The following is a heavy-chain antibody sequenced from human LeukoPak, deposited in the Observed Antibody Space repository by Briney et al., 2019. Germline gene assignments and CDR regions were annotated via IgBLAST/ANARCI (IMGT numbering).Heavy chain of an antibody. J-gene: IGHJ3*02. CDR2: INHSGST. CDR1: GGSFSGYY. V-gene: IGHV4-34*01. Sequence: SETLSLTCAAYGGSFSGYYWSWIRQPPGKGLEWIGEINHSGSTNYNPSLKSRVTISVDTSKNQFSLKLSSVTAADTAVYYCARGGDIVVVPAAMLSAFDIWGQGTMVTVSS. D-gene: IGHD2-2*01. CDR3: ARGGDIVVVPAAMLSAFDI.